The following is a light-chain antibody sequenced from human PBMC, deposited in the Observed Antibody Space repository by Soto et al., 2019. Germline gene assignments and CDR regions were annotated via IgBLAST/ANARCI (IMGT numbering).Light chain of an antibody. CDR3: QQYNNWWT. CDR2: GAS. Sequence: ENVLTPSPGTQSLSQGERDTLSCMASQGVSSSYLAWYQQKPGQAPRLLIYGASSRATGIPDRFSGSGSGTDFTLTISRLEPEDFAVYYCQQYNNWWTFGQGTKVDIK. V-gene: IGKV3-20*01. J-gene: IGKJ1*01. CDR1: QGVSSSY.